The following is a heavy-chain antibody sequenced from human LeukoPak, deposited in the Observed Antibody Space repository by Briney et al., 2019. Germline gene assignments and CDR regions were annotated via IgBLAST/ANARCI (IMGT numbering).Heavy chain of an antibody. D-gene: IGHD1-26*01. Sequence: SETLSLTCTVSGGSISSYYWSWIRQPPGKGLEWIGYIYYSGSTNYNPSLKSRVAISVDTSKNQFSLKLSSVTAADTAVYYCARLRGSSLDWGQGTLVTVSS. CDR2: IYYSGST. V-gene: IGHV4-59*08. CDR3: ARLRGSSLD. CDR1: GGSISSYY. J-gene: IGHJ4*02.